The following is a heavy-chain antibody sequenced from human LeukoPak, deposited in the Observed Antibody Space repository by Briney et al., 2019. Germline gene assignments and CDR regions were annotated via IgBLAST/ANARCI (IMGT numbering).Heavy chain of an antibody. V-gene: IGHV3-48*03. Sequence: PGGSLRLSCAASGFTFSSYEMNWVRQAPGKGLEWVSYISSSGSTIYYADSVKGRFTISRDNAKNSLYLQTNSLRAEDTAVYYCARGVSWLPGAFDIWGQGTMVTVSS. D-gene: IGHD6-13*01. CDR1: GFTFSSYE. CDR3: ARGVSWLPGAFDI. J-gene: IGHJ3*02. CDR2: ISSSGSTI.